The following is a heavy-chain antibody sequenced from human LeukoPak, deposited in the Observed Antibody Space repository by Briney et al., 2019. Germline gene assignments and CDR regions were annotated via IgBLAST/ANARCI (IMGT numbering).Heavy chain of an antibody. D-gene: IGHD1-26*01. CDR1: GRSIRMGSHY. Sequence: SDTLSLTCTGSGRSIRMGSHYGTWIRQPAGKGLECIWRIYTSGATTYNPSLKSRLTLSVDTSNNPFSLKLSSVTAEGKALYYCARDRWGRLYWYLYLWRRDTVDSVSS. CDR2: IYTSGAT. V-gene: IGHV4-61*02. J-gene: IGHJ2*01. CDR3: ARDRWGRLYWYLYL.